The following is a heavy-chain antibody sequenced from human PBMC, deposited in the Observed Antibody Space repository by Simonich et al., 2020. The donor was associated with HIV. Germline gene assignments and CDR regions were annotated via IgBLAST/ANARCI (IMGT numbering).Heavy chain of an antibody. Sequence: QVQLQQWGAGLLKPSETLSLTCAVYGGSFSGYYWSWIRQPPGKGLEWIGEINHSGITNYKSSLNSRATISVDKSKNQVSLKLSSVTAADTAIYYCARRDRELILYFDYWGQGNLVTVSS. CDR1: GGSFSGYY. CDR3: ARRDRELILYFDY. J-gene: IGHJ4*02. D-gene: IGHD3-3*01. V-gene: IGHV4-34*01. CDR2: INHSGIT.